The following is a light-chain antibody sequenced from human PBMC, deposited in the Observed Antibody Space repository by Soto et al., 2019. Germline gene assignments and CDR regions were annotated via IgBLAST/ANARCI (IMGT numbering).Light chain of an antibody. CDR3: QQFYNYPRT. Sequence: AIRMIQSPSSFSASTGDRVSITCRATQDIGTYLAWYQQIPGKAPKLLIYDASTLQTGVPSRFSGSGSGTDSTLTISYLQSEDFGTYYCQQFYNYPRTFGQGTKVDIK. CDR1: QDIGTY. CDR2: DAS. V-gene: IGKV1-8*01. J-gene: IGKJ1*01.